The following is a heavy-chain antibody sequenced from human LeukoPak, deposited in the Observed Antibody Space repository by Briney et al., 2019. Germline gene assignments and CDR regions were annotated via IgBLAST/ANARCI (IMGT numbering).Heavy chain of an antibody. V-gene: IGHV4-30-4*08. D-gene: IGHD3-16*01. Sequence: SETLSLTCTVSGGSISSGDYYWSWIRQPPGKGLEWIGYIYYSGSTYYNPSLKSRVTISVDTSKNQFTLKLSSVTAADTAVYYCASGITVAFDIWGQGTMVTVSS. CDR2: IYYSGST. CDR1: GGSISSGDYY. CDR3: ASGITVAFDI. J-gene: IGHJ3*02.